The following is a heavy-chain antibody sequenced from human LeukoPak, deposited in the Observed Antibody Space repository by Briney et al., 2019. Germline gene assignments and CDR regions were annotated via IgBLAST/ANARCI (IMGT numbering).Heavy chain of an antibody. CDR2: IYSGGST. D-gene: IGHD6-13*01. Sequence: GGSLRLSCAASGFTVSSNYMSWVRQAPGKGLEWVSVIYSGGSTYYADSVKGRFTISRDNSKNTLYLQMNSLRAEDTAVYYRARGVGIAAAGTISSWFDPWGQGTLVTVSS. V-gene: IGHV3-66*02. CDR1: GFTVSSNY. CDR3: ARGVGIAAAGTISSWFDP. J-gene: IGHJ5*02.